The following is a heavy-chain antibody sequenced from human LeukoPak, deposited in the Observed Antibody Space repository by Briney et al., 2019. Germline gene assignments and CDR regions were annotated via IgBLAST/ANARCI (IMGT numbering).Heavy chain of an antibody. CDR3: AGEDYGGYRFDY. Sequence: SETRSLTCTVTGGSISSDSWSWIRQPPEKGLEWIGYIYSSGSTIYNPSLKSRVTMSLDTSKNQFSLKLSSVTAADTAIYYCAGEDYGGYRFDYWGHGTLVSVSP. V-gene: IGHV4-59*01. J-gene: IGHJ4*01. CDR1: GGSISSDS. D-gene: IGHD4-23*01. CDR2: IYSSGST.